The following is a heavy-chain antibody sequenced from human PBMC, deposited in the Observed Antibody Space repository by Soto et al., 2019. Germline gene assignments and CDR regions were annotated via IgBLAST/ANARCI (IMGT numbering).Heavy chain of an antibody. J-gene: IGHJ6*02. CDR3: ARGRGMDV. D-gene: IGHD5-12*01. V-gene: IGHV3-7*01. CDR2: IKQDGSEK. Sequence: EVQLVESGGGLVQPGGSLRLSCAASGFAFSTYWMSWVRQVPGKGLEWVTNIKQDGSEKYYVDSVKGRFTISRDNAKNSLYVQMNSLRAEDTAVYYCARGRGMDVWGQGTTVTVSS. CDR1: GFAFSTYW.